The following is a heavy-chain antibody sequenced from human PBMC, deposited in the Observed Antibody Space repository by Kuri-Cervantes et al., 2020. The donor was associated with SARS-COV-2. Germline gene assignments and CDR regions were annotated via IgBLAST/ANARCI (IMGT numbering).Heavy chain of an antibody. J-gene: IGHJ5*02. CDR3: ARDPNANHNNWFDP. CDR1: GGSISSYY. V-gene: IGHV4-59*01. CDR2: IYYSGST. D-gene: IGHD4/OR15-4a*01. Sequence: SETLSLTCTVSGGSISSYYWSWIRQPAGKGLEWIGSIYYSGSTYYNPSLKSRVTISVDTSKNQFSLKLSSVTAADTAVYYCARDPNANHNNWFDPWGQGTLVTVSS.